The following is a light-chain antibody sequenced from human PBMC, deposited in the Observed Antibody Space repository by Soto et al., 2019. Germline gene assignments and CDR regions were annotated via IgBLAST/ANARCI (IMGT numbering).Light chain of an antibody. J-gene: IGKJ4*01. CDR1: QSIINY. Sequence: DIQMTQSPSSLSASVGYRVTITCRASQSIINYLNWYQQKPGKAPRLLIYKASSLESGVPSRFSGSGSGTEFTLTISSLQPDDSATYYCQQYDSYCTFGGGTKVDIK. V-gene: IGKV1-5*03. CDR2: KAS. CDR3: QQYDSYCT.